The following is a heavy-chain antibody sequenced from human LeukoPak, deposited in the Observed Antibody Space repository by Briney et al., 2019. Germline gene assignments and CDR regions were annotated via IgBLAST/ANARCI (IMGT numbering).Heavy chain of an antibody. Sequence: GGSLRLSCAVSGFTFNTHSMKWVRQAPGKGLEWIAYISRGIGTIHYADSVKGRFTISRDNSKNTLYLQMNSLRAEDTAVYYCARDEAARLVNWGQGTLVTVSS. V-gene: IGHV3-48*01. CDR3: ARDEAARLVN. CDR2: ISRGIGTI. J-gene: IGHJ4*02. D-gene: IGHD2-15*01. CDR1: GFTFNTHS.